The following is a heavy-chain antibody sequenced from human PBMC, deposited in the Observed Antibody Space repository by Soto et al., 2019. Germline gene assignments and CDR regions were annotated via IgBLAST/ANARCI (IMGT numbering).Heavy chain of an antibody. Sequence: QVQLVQSGAEVKKPGASVEVSCKASGYTFNDYYLHWVRQAPGQGLEWMGWINPNTGGTNYAQKFRGRVTMTRDTFISTAYMDLSRLTYDDTAVYYCARSIRFDSSGYYFDFWGQGTLVTVSS. CDR1: GYTFNDYY. CDR2: INPNTGGT. D-gene: IGHD3-22*01. J-gene: IGHJ4*02. CDR3: ARSIRFDSSGYYFDF. V-gene: IGHV1-2*02.